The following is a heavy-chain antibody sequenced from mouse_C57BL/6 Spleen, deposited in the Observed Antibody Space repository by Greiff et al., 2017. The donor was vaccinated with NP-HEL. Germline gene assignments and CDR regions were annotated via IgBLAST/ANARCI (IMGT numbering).Heavy chain of an antibody. Sequence: EVKLVESGGGLVKPGGSLKLSCAASGFTFSDYGMHWVRQAPEKGLEWVAYISSGSSTIYYADTVKGRFTISRDNAKNTLFLQMTSLRSEDMAMYYCARREITGDYAMDYWGQGTSVTVSS. CDR2: ISSGSSTI. D-gene: IGHD4-1*01. J-gene: IGHJ4*01. CDR1: GFTFSDYG. CDR3: ARREITGDYAMDY. V-gene: IGHV5-17*01.